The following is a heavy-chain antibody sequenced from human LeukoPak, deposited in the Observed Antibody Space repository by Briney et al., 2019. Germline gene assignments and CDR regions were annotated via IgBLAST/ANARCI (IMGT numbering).Heavy chain of an antibody. D-gene: IGHD3-10*01. CDR3: ARRRFGELLFPYWYFDL. V-gene: IGHV4-59*08. J-gene: IGHJ2*01. CDR2: IYYSGST. Sequence: PSETLSLTCTVSGGSISSYYWSWIRQPPGKGLEWIGYIYYSGSTNYNPSLKSRVTISVDTSKNQFSLKLSSVTAADTAVYYCARRRFGELLFPYWYFDLWGRGTLVTVSS. CDR1: GGSISSYY.